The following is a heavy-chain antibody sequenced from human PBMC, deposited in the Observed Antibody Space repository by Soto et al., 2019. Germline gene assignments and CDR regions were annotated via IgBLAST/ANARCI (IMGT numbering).Heavy chain of an antibody. Sequence: KTSETLSLTCTVSGGSVSSASYYWSWIRKPPGKVLEWIGYIYYGGSTNYNPSLKSRVTISVDTSKNQFSLKLSSVTAADTAVYYCARDNTIFGDEVAYDYYGMDVWGQGTTVTVSS. V-gene: IGHV4-61*01. CDR3: ARDNTIFGDEVAYDYYGMDV. D-gene: IGHD3-3*01. CDR1: GGSVSSASYY. J-gene: IGHJ6*02. CDR2: IYYGGST.